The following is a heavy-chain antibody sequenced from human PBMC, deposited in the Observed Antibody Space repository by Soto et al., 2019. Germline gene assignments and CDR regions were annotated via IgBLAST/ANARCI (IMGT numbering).Heavy chain of an antibody. D-gene: IGHD1-26*01. CDR3: ARGPALKGEVGPRTDFDS. CDR2: INPNSGGT. Sequence: GASVKVSCKASGYTFTGYYMHWVRQAPGQGLEWMGWINPNSGGTNYAQKFQGWVTMTRDTSISTAYMELSRLRSDDTAVYYCARGPALKGEVGPRTDFDSWGQGTLVTVSS. V-gene: IGHV1-2*04. J-gene: IGHJ5*01. CDR1: GYTFTGYY.